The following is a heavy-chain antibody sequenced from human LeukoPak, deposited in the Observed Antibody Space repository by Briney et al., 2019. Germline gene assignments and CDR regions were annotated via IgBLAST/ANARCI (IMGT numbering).Heavy chain of an antibody. Sequence: GASVKVSCKASGGTFSSYAISWVRQAPGQGLEWMGRIIPILGIANYAQKFQGRVTITADKSTSTAYMELSSLRSEETAVYYCARADRLDYYYGMDVWGQGSTVTVPS. CDR1: GGTFSSYA. CDR3: ARADRLDYYYGMDV. D-gene: IGHD3-9*01. J-gene: IGHJ6*02. V-gene: IGHV1-69*04. CDR2: IIPILGIA.